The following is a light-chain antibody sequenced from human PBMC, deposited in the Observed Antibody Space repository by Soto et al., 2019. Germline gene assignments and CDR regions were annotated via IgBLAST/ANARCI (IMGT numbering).Light chain of an antibody. Sequence: QSALTQPASVSGSPGQSITISCTGTSSDVGDYDYVSWYQQYPGKAPKLMIYEVTYRPSGVSNRFSGSKSGNTASLTISGLQGEDEADYYCSSYTSSSSLWVFGGGTKLTDL. J-gene: IGLJ3*02. CDR3: SSYTSSSSLWV. CDR2: EVT. CDR1: SSDVGDYDY. V-gene: IGLV2-14*01.